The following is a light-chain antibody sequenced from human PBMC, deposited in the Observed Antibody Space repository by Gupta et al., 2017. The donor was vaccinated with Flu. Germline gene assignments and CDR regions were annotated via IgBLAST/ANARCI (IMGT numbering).Light chain of an antibody. CDR3: QQEGSSPFT. V-gene: IGKV3-20*01. J-gene: IGKJ2*01. CDR2: GAS. Sequence: DIELTQSPATLSLSPGERATLSCRASQSVSSSYLAWYQQKPGQAPRLLIDGASSRATGIPDRFSGSGSGTDFTLTISRLEPEDFAVYYCQQEGSSPFTFGQGTKVEIK. CDR1: QSVSSSY.